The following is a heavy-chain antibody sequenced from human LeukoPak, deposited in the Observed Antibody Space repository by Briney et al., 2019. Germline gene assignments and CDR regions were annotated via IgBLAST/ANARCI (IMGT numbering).Heavy chain of an antibody. D-gene: IGHD1-14*01. V-gene: IGHV4-39*01. CDR3: ASDHKSITMRKGQYFDY. J-gene: IGHJ4*02. CDR1: GGSINSGTDY. CDR2: MYHDGRT. Sequence: SETLSLTCTVSGGSINSGTDYWGWIRQPPGKGLEWIASMYHDGRTSYNPSLESRVTISIDTSTNQFSLKLSSVTAADTAVYYCASDHKSITMRKGQYFDYWGQGVLVTVSS.